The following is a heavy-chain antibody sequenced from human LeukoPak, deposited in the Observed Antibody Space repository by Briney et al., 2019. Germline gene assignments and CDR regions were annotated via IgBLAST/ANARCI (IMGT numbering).Heavy chain of an antibody. CDR2: ISSSSSYI. J-gene: IGHJ4*02. CDR3: ARDGTYYYDSSGYYSFDY. V-gene: IGHV3-21*01. Sequence: PGGSLRLSCAASGFTFSSYSMNWVRQAPGKGLEWVSSISSSSSYIYYADSVKGRFTIPRDNAKNSLYLQMNSLRAEDTAVYYCARDGTYYYDSSGYYSFDYWGQGTLVTVSS. D-gene: IGHD3-22*01. CDR1: GFTFSSYS.